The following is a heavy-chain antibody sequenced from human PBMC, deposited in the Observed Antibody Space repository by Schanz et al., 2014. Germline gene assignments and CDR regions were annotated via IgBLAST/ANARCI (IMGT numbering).Heavy chain of an antibody. J-gene: IGHJ4*02. D-gene: IGHD3-10*01. CDR3: ARGRGFYDY. CDR2: IIPVLNIA. V-gene: IGHV1-69*02. CDR1: GGTFSSYT. Sequence: QVHLVHSGAEVKKPGSSVKVSCKLSGGTFSSYTISWMRQAPGQGLEWMGKIIPVLNIATYAQRFQGRVSITADTSTNTAYMELSNLTSEDTAVHYCARGRGFYDYWGQGTLVTVSA.